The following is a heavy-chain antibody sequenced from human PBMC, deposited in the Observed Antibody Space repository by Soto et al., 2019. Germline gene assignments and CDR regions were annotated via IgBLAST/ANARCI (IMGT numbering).Heavy chain of an antibody. V-gene: IGHV3-30*18. CDR3: AKDRRVSYYSSGSYKTAYCYFGMDV. J-gene: IGHJ6*02. D-gene: IGHD3-10*01. CDR2: ISYDGSKK. Sequence: PGGSLRLSCATSGFTFISNGMHWVRQAPGKGLEWVAVISYDGSKKYYADSVKGRFTISRDNSKNTLYLQMSGLGTEDTAVYYCAKDRRVSYYSSGSYKTAYCYFGMDVWGQGTTVTVSS. CDR1: GFTFISNG.